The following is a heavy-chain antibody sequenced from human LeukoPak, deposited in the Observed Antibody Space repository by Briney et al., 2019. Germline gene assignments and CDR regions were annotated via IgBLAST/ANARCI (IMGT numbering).Heavy chain of an antibody. CDR2: IYVTGST. Sequence: NTSETLSLTCTVSGYSISSGYYWSWTRQPAGKALEWIGRIYVTGSTTYNPSLESRVTMSLDTSKNHFSLKLRSVTAADTAVYYCARDSGTTGEVKFDPWGQGTLVTVSS. J-gene: IGHJ5*02. CDR1: GYSISSGYY. CDR3: ARDSGTTGEVKFDP. D-gene: IGHD1-7*01. V-gene: IGHV4-4*07.